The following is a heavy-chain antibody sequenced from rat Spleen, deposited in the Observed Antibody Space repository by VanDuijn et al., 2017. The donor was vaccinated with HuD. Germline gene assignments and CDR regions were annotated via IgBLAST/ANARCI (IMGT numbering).Heavy chain of an antibody. V-gene: IGHV5-17*01. CDR3: ARREVMDA. J-gene: IGHJ4*01. Sequence: EVQLVESGGGLVQPGRSLKLSCAASGFTFSDYYMAWVRQAPTKGLEWVATISYDGSSTYYRDSVKGRFTISRDNAKSTLYLQMDSLRSEDTATYYCARREVMDAWGQGASVTVSS. CDR1: GFTFSDYY. CDR2: ISYDGSST.